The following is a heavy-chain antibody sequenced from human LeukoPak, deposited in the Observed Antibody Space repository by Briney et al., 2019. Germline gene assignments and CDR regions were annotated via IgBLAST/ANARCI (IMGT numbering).Heavy chain of an antibody. CDR1: GYTFTSYA. V-gene: IGHV1-3*01. Sequence: ASVKVSCKASGYTFTSYAMHWVRQAPGQRLEWMGWINAGNGNTKYSQKFQGRVTITRDTSASTAYMELSSLRSEDTAVYYCARERTDYYGSGSHFDYWGQGTLVTVSS. CDR3: ARERTDYYGSGSHFDY. CDR2: INAGNGNT. D-gene: IGHD3-10*01. J-gene: IGHJ4*02.